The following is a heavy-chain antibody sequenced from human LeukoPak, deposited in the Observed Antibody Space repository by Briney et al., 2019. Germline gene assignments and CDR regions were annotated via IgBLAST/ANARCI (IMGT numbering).Heavy chain of an antibody. CDR2: INHSGST. D-gene: IGHD3-9*01. Sequence: SETLSLTCAVYGGSFSGCYWSWIRQPPGKGLEWIGEINHSGSTNYNPSLKSRVTISVDTSKNQFSLKLSSVTAADTAVYYCARLSRGNLRYFDWLPDYWGQGTLVTVSS. CDR3: ARLSRGNLRYFDWLPDY. J-gene: IGHJ4*02. V-gene: IGHV4-34*01. CDR1: GGSFSGCY.